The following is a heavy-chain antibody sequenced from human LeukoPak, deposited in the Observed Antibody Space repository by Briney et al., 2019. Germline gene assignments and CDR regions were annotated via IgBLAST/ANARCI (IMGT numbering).Heavy chain of an antibody. Sequence: GGSLRLSCAASGFTFSNAWMSWVRQAPGKGLEWVGRIKSKTDGGTTDYAAPVKGRFTISRDDSKNTLYLQMNSLKTEDTAVYYCTTVAAAGTVFAVDYWGQGTLVTVPS. D-gene: IGHD6-13*01. CDR3: TTVAAAGTVFAVDY. CDR2: IKSKTDGGTT. V-gene: IGHV3-15*01. CDR1: GFTFSNAW. J-gene: IGHJ4*02.